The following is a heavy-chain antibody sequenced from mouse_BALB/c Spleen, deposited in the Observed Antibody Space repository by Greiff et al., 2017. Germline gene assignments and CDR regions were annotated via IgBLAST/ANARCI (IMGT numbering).Heavy chain of an antibody. CDR2: ISDGGSYT. D-gene: IGHD1-1*01. J-gene: IGHJ3*01. V-gene: IGHV5-4*02. CDR3: ARDRAPTTEGSWFAY. Sequence: EVQLQESGGGLVKPGGSLKLSCAASGFTFSDYYMYWVRQTPEKRLEWVATISDGGSYTYYPDSVKGRFTISRDNAKNNLYLQMSSLKSEDTAMYYCARDRAPTTEGSWFAYWGQGTLVTVSA. CDR1: GFTFSDYY.